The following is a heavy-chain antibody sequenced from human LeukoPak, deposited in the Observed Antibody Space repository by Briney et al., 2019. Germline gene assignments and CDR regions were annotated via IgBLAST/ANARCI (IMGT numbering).Heavy chain of an antibody. V-gene: IGHV3-48*04. CDR1: GFTFSSYS. J-gene: IGHJ4*02. Sequence: GGSLRLSCAASGFTFSSYSMNWVRQAPGKRLEWVSYISTGSGTISYADSVKGRFTISRDNAKNSLYLQMNSLRAEDTAVHYCATTQKGGWGQGTLVTVSS. CDR3: ATTQKGG. D-gene: IGHD3-16*01. CDR2: ISTGSGTI.